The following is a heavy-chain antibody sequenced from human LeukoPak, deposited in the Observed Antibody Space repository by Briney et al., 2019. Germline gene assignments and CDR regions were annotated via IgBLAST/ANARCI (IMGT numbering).Heavy chain of an antibody. CDR3: AKRNSSGFYYFDY. V-gene: IGHV3-23*01. CDR1: GFTFSGYA. Sequence: GGSLRLSCAASGFTFSGYAMSWVRQAPGKGLEWDSVISISGGSTYYADSVKGRFTISRDNSKKTLFLQMNSLRAEDTAVYYCAKRNSSGFYYFDYWGQGTLVTVSS. J-gene: IGHJ4*02. CDR2: ISISGGST. D-gene: IGHD6-19*01.